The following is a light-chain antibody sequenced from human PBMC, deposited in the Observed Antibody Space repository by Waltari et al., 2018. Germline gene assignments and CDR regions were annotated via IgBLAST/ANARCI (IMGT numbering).Light chain of an antibody. CDR1: QNLVYGPNNKSY. Sequence: DVVMTQSPASLAVSLGERATIHCKSSQNLVYGPNNKSYFGWYQQKPGQPPKLLIYGASTREAGVPDRFSGSGSGTDFTLTISSLQAEDVAVYYCQQYYSTPPTFGQGTKLEIK. J-gene: IGKJ2*01. CDR2: GAS. CDR3: QQYYSTPPT. V-gene: IGKV4-1*01.